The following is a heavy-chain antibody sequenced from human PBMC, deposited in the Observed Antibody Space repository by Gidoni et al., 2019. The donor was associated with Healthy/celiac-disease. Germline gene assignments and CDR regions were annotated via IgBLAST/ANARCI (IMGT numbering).Heavy chain of an antibody. J-gene: IGHJ4*02. V-gene: IGHV4-39*01. CDR3: ATTWRSGIFDY. CDR2: SYYSGST. Sequence: QLQLQESGPGLVKPSETLSLTCTVPGGSISISSYYWGWIRQPPGKGLEWIGSSYYSGSTYYNPSLKSRVTISVDTSKNQFSLKLSSVTAADTAVYYCATTWRSGIFDYWGQGTLVTVSS. D-gene: IGHD1-20*01. CDR1: GGSISISSYY.